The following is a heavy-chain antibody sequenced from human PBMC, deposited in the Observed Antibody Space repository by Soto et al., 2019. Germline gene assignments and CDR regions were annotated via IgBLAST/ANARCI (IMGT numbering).Heavy chain of an antibody. Sequence: GGSLRLSCAASGFTFSSYTMNWVRQAPGKGLEWVSYISSSSSTIYYADSVKGRFTISRDNAKNTLYLQMNSLRAEDTAVYYCGRTDCRSTSWYEIEYWGQGALVNVSS. D-gene: IGHD2-2*01. CDR2: ISSSSSTI. J-gene: IGHJ4*02. CDR3: GRTDCRSTSWYEIEY. V-gene: IGHV3-48*01. CDR1: GFTFSSYT.